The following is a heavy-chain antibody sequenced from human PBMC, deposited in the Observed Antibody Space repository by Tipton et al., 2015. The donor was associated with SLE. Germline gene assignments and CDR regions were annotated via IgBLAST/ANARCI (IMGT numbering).Heavy chain of an antibody. CDR2: IYYSGST. CDR3: ARYHDSSSPWSPYFDY. Sequence: TLSLTCTVSGGSISSYYWSWIRQPPGKGLEWIGYIYYSGSTNYNPSLKSRVTISVDTSKNQFSLKLSSVTAADTAVYYCARYHDSSSPWSPYFDYWGQGTLGTVSS. V-gene: IGHV4-59*01. J-gene: IGHJ4*02. CDR1: GGSISSYY. D-gene: IGHD6-6*01.